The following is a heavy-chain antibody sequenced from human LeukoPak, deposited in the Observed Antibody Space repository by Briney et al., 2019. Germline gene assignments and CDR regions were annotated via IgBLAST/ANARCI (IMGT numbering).Heavy chain of an antibody. CDR3: ARGLTSLGYCSGGSCYRSDY. D-gene: IGHD2-15*01. J-gene: IGHJ4*02. Sequence: GGSLRLSCAASGFTFSSYSMNWVRQAPGRGVEWVSYISSSSSTRYYVDSVKGRFTISRDNAKNSLYLQMNSLRAEDTAVYYCARGLTSLGYCSGGSCYRSDYWGQGTLVTVSS. CDR2: ISSSSSTR. CDR1: GFTFSSYS. V-gene: IGHV3-48*01.